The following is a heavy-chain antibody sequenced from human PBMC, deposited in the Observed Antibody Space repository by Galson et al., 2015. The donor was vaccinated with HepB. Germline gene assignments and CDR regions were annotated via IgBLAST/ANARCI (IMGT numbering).Heavy chain of an antibody. V-gene: IGHV1-69*02. D-gene: IGHD2-21*02. CDR2: IIPILGIA. CDR1: GGTFSSYT. Sequence: SVKVSCKASGGTFSSYTISWVRQAPGQGLEWMGRIIPILGIANYAQKFQGRVPITADKSTSTAYMELSSLRSEDTAVYYCARKVVVTAGYSWYFDLWGRGTLVTVSS. CDR3: ARKVVVTAGYSWYFDL. J-gene: IGHJ2*01.